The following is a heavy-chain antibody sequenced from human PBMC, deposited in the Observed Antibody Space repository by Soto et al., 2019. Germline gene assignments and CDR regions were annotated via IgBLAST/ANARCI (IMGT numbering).Heavy chain of an antibody. D-gene: IGHD3-3*01. CDR1: GFNFANFG. Sequence: QVQLVESGGGVVQPGGSLTISCVGSGFNFANFGIQWIRQAPGKGLEWVAIISRDGRGEHFADSVKGRFAISKDNSKNTVYLQMTGLRPDDTAVYHCAKVENQNYDVDHWGQGTLVTVST. V-gene: IGHV3-30*18. CDR3: AKVENQNYDVDH. CDR2: ISRDGRGE. J-gene: IGHJ1*01.